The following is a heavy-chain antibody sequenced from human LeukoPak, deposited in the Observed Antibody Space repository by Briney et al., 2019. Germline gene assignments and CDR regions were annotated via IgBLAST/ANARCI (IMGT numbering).Heavy chain of an antibody. V-gene: IGHV4-34*01. CDR2: INHSGST. Sequence: PSETLSLTCAVYGGSFSGYYWSWIRQPPGKGLEWIGEINHSGSTNYNPSLKSRVTISVDTSKNQFSLKLSSVTAADTAVYYCVLFSYYYGMDVWGQGTTVTVSS. CDR3: VLFSYYYGMDV. CDR1: GGSFSGYY. J-gene: IGHJ6*02.